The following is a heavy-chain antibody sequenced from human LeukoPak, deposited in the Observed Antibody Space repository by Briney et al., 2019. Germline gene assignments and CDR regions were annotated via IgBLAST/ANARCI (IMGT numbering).Heavy chain of an antibody. V-gene: IGHV3-66*01. CDR2: IYRDGSS. Sequence: GGSLRLSCVASGLSVSSNYMSWVRQAPGKGLEWVSVIYRDGSSYYAESVKGRFTISRDNSKNTLYIQMNSLRAEDTAVYYCARSFYNILIGYYQYFDYWGQGTLVTVSS. CDR1: GLSVSSNY. CDR3: ARSFYNILIGYYQYFDY. D-gene: IGHD3-9*01. J-gene: IGHJ4*02.